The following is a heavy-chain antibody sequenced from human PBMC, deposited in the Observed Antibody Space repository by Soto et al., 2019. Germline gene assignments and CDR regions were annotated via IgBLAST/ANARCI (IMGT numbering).Heavy chain of an antibody. CDR2: IYYSGST. CDR3: ARGDSSSWYWYY. J-gene: IGHJ4*02. V-gene: IGHV4-30-4*01. Sequence: PSETLSLTCTVSGGSISSGDYYWSWIRQPPGKGLEWIGYIYYSGSTYYNPSLKSRVIISVDTSNNQFSLKLSSVTAADTAVYYCARGDSSSWYWYYWGQGTLVTVSS. CDR1: GGSISSGDYY. D-gene: IGHD6-13*01.